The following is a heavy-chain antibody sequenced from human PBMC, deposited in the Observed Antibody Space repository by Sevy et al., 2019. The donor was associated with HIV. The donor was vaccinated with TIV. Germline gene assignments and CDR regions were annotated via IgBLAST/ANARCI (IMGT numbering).Heavy chain of an antibody. J-gene: IGHJ6*02. V-gene: IGHV3-30*18. CDR2: ISYDGSNQ. CDR3: AKGKKTYYYYYGMDV. Sequence: GGSLRLSCAASGFTFSSYGMHWVRQGPGKGLEWVAIISYDGSNQYYPDSVKGRFTVSRDNSKNTLYLQMNSLRAEDTAVDYCAKGKKTYYYYYGMDVWGQGTTVTVSS. CDR1: GFTFSSYG.